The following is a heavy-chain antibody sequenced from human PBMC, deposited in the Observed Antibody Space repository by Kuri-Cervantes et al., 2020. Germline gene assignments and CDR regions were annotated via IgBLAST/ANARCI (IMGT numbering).Heavy chain of an antibody. D-gene: IGHD1-1*01. CDR1: GFTFSSYW. J-gene: IGHJ4*02. CDR3: ARDDNWGFDY. Sequence: GESLKIYCAASGFTFSSYWMSWVRQAPGKGLEWVANIKQDGSEKYYVDSVKGRFTISRDNAKNSLYLQMNSLSDEDTAVYYCARDDNWGFDYLGQGTPVTVSS. V-gene: IGHV3-7*01. CDR2: IKQDGSEK.